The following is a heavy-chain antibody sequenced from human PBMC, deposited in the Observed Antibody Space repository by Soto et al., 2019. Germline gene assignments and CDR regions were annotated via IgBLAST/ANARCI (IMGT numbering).Heavy chain of an antibody. CDR1: GGTFSSYA. CDR3: ARELGTYYYGSGSYPGFDY. D-gene: IGHD3-10*01. Sequence: ASVKVSCKASGGTFSSYAISWVRQAPGQGLEWMGWINPNSGGTNYAQKFQGWVTMTRDTSISTAYMELSRLRSDDTAVYYCARELGTYYYGSGSYPGFDYWGQGTLVTVSS. J-gene: IGHJ4*02. V-gene: IGHV1-2*04. CDR2: INPNSGGT.